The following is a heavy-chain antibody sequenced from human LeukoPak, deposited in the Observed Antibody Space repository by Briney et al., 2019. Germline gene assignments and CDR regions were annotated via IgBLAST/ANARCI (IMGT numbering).Heavy chain of an antibody. J-gene: IGHJ6*02. CDR1: GYTFTSYG. Sequence: ASVKVSCKASGYTFTSYGISWVRQAPGQGLEWMGWMNPNSGNTGYAQKFQGRVTMTRNTSISTAYMELSSLRSEDTAVYYCARSLANYDFWSGYYKNYYYYYGMDVWGQGTTVTVSS. D-gene: IGHD3-3*01. V-gene: IGHV1-8*02. CDR2: MNPNSGNT. CDR3: ARSLANYDFWSGYYKNYYYYYGMDV.